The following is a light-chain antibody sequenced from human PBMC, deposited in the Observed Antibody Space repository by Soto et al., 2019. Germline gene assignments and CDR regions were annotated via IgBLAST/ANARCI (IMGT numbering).Light chain of an antibody. J-gene: IGKJ4*01. CDR3: QQYGSQLT. Sequence: EIVLTQSPGTLSLSPGERATLSCRASQSVTSTHLAWYQQKPGQAPRLLIYGASSRATGIPDRFSGSGSGTDFTLTISRLEPEDFAVYYCQQYGSQLTFGGGTKVDIK. V-gene: IGKV3-20*01. CDR2: GAS. CDR1: QSVTSTH.